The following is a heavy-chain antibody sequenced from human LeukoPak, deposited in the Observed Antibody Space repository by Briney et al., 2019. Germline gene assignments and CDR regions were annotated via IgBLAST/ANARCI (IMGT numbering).Heavy chain of an antibody. CDR1: GFTFSSYA. CDR3: AKRNTMIRGGPSFDY. CDR2: IFGAGKNTT. V-gene: IGHV3-23*03. Sequence: GGSLRLSCAASGFTFSSYAMSWVRQAPGKGLEWVSIIFGAGKNTTYYADSVKGRFTVSRDNSRNTLYLQMTNLRPEDTAKYYCAKRNTMIRGGPSFDYWGQGILVAVSS. D-gene: IGHD3-10*01. J-gene: IGHJ4*02.